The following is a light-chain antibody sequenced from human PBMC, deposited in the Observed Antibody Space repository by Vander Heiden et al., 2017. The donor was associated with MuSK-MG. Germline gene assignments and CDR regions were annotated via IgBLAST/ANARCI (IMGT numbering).Light chain of an antibody. Sequence: DIQMTQSPSPLSVSVGDRVTITCRVSQSIRSWLAWYQQKPGKAPKLLIYKASSLQSGVPSRFSGSGSGTEFTLTISSLQPDDSATYDCQHYDAYPVTLGGGTKVEIK. CDR1: QSIRSW. CDR3: QHYDAYPVT. J-gene: IGKJ4*01. CDR2: KAS. V-gene: IGKV1-5*03.